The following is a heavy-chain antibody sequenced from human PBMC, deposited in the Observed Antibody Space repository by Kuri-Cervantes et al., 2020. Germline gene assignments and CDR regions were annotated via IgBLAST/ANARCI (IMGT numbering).Heavy chain of an antibody. V-gene: IGHV3-11*04. CDR2: ISGSDNTI. Sequence: GESLKISCAASGFTFSNAWMSWVRQAPGKGLEWVSYISGSDNTISYADSVKGRFTISRDNAKNSLYLQMNSLRAEDTAVYYCAREFPGTAVAGTEGALDIWGQGTKVTVSS. CDR1: GFTFSNAW. CDR3: AREFPGTAVAGTEGALDI. D-gene: IGHD6-19*01. J-gene: IGHJ3*02.